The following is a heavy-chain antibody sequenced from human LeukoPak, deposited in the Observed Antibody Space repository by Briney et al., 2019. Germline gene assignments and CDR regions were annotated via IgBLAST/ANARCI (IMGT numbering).Heavy chain of an antibody. J-gene: IGHJ3*02. CDR3: ARDTYYYNSDTSWSDVFDI. D-gene: IGHD3-22*01. V-gene: IGHV4-59*01. CDR1: GGSISSYY. Sequence: SETLSLTCTVSGGSISSYYWNWIRQPPGKGLEWIGYIYYSGSTNYNPSLKSRVAMSVDTSKNQFSLKLSSVTAADTAVYYCARDTYYYNSDTSWSDVFDIWGQGTMVTVSS. CDR2: IYYSGST.